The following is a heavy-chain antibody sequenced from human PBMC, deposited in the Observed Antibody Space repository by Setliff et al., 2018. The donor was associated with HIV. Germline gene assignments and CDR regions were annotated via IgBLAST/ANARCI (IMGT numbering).Heavy chain of an antibody. CDR1: GYTVIDYF. Sequence: ASVKVSCKASGYTVIDYFIHWVQQAPGKGLEWMGRVDPEDGETIYAEKFQGRVTITADTSTDTAYMELSSLRSEDTAVYYCATAPTMKVVYSGFWGQGTLVTVSS. CDR3: ATAPTMKVVYSGF. CDR2: VDPEDGET. V-gene: IGHV1-69-2*01. D-gene: IGHD3-22*01. J-gene: IGHJ4*02.